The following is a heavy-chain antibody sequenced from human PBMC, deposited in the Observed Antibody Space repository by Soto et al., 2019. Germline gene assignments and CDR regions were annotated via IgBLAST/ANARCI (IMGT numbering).Heavy chain of an antibody. CDR3: ARLYHDFWSGYLP. CDR1: GGSISSGAYY. D-gene: IGHD3-3*01. Sequence: KPSETLSLTCTVSGGSISSGAYYWSWIRQPPGKGLEWIGYIYYSGTTYYNPSLRSRVIISADTSKNQFSLNLSSVTAADTAVYFCARLYHDFWSGYLPWGQGTLVTVSS. J-gene: IGHJ4*02. V-gene: IGHV4-30-4*01. CDR2: IYYSGTT.